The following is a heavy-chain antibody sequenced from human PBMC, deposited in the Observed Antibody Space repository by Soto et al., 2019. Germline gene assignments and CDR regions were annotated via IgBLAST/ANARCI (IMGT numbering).Heavy chain of an antibody. CDR3: ARVAQLLPPDN. V-gene: IGHV3-21*01. J-gene: IGHJ4*02. Sequence: GGSLRLSCAASGFTFSSYSMNWVRQAPGKGLEWVSSISSSSSYIYYADSVKGRFTISGDNAKNSLYLQMNSLRAEDTAVYYCARVAQLLPPDNWGQGTLVTVSS. CDR1: GFTFSSYS. D-gene: IGHD2-15*01. CDR2: ISSSSSYI.